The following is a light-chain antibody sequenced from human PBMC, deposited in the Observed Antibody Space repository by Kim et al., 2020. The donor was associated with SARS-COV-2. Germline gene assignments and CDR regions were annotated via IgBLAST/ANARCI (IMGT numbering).Light chain of an antibody. CDR1: TSNIGSYT. V-gene: IGLV1-44*01. Sequence: GQRVTIYCSGSTSNIGSYTVNWYQHLPGTAPNLLIYTNNQRPSGVPDRFSGSKSGTSASLAISGLQSEDEADYFCATWDGSLNGWVFGGGTQLTVL. J-gene: IGLJ3*02. CDR3: ATWDGSLNGWV. CDR2: TNN.